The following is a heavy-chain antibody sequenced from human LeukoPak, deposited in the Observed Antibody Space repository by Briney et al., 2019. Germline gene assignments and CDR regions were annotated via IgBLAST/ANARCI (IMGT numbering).Heavy chain of an antibody. J-gene: IGHJ5*02. Sequence: PAESLRLSCAVSGFTFSSYGMDWDRHAPGTGLGWEAVIWYDGSNKYYADSVKGRFTNSRHNSKHTLYLQMNSLRAEDTAVYYCAGSRRINWFDPGGQGTLVPVSS. CDR3: AGSRRINWFDP. D-gene: IGHD3-10*01. V-gene: IGHV3-33*01. CDR2: IWYDGSNK. CDR1: GFTFSSYG.